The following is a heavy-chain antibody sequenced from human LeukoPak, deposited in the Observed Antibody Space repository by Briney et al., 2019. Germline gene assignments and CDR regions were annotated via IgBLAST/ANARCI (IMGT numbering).Heavy chain of an antibody. Sequence: GGSLRLSCAPSGFTFSSYAMSWVRQAPGKGLEWVSAISGSGGSTYYADSVKGRFTISRDNSKNTLYLQMNSLRAEDTAVYYCAKVQVAGPRIYYYYYGMDVWGQGTTVTVSS. CDR1: GFTFSSYA. J-gene: IGHJ6*02. CDR3: AKVQVAGPRIYYYYYGMDV. D-gene: IGHD2-15*01. CDR2: ISGSGGST. V-gene: IGHV3-23*01.